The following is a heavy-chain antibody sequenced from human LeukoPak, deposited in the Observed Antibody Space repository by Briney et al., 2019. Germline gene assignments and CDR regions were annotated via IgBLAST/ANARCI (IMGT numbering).Heavy chain of an antibody. Sequence: SETLSLTCAVYGGSFSGYYWSWIRQPPGKRLDWIGEINHSGSTNYNPSLKSRVTISVDTSKNQFSLKLSSVTAADTAVYYCARHKDYYYSYMDVWGKGTTVTISS. CDR2: INHSGST. CDR3: ARHKDYYYSYMDV. CDR1: GGSFSGYY. V-gene: IGHV4-34*01. J-gene: IGHJ6*03.